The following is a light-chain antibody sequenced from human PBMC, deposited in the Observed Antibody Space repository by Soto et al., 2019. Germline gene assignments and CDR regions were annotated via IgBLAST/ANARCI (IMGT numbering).Light chain of an antibody. J-gene: IGKJ1*01. V-gene: IGKV1-5*03. CDR2: GAS. Sequence: DIQMTQSPSTVSAYVGDSVTITCRASQSITTWLAWYQQRPGKAPKLLIYGASNLQSGVPSRFSGSGSGTEFTLTISSLQPGDFATYYCQQYDTYWTFGQGTKVDIK. CDR3: QQYDTYWT. CDR1: QSITTW.